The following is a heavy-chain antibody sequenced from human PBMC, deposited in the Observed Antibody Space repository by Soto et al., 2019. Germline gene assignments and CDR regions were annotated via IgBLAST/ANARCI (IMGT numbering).Heavy chain of an antibody. J-gene: IGHJ4*02. CDR3: VRVGVGIGNHFDS. V-gene: IGHV4-59*12. Sequence: SETLSLTFSVSNGSISGFYWTWIRQPPGKILEWIGYIHYSGRTDYNPSLTSRATMSVDTSKNQFSLNLKSITAADTAVYYCVRVGVGIGNHFDSWGRGTLVTV. D-gene: IGHD1-26*01. CDR1: NGSISGFY. CDR2: IHYSGRT.